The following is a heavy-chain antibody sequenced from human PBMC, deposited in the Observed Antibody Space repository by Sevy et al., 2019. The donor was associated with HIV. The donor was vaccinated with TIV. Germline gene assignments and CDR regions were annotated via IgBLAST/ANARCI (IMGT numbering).Heavy chain of an antibody. J-gene: IGHJ4*02. Sequence: GGSLRLSCTASGFTFTDYAMNWVRQSPGKGLEWVFFFKRKADCGTLDHAASVKGRFTISRDDSKNIAYLQLTDLKTEETGVYYCTRWEGAQAVFDYWGQGALVTVSS. D-gene: IGHD1-26*01. CDR3: TRWEGAQAVFDY. CDR2: FKRKADCGTL. V-gene: IGHV3-49*04. CDR1: GFTFTDYA.